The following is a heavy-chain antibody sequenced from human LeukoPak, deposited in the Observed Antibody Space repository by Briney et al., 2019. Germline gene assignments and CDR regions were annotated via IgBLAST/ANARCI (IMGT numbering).Heavy chain of an antibody. Sequence: GGSLRLSCAASGFTFSRYWMSWVRQAPGKGLEWVANIKQDGSEKNYVDSVKGRITISRDNAKNSLYLQMNSLRAEDTAVYYCARDQLRDFWSSYYSAREYSFDYWGQGTLVTVSS. D-gene: IGHD3-3*01. CDR1: GFTFSRYW. CDR2: IKQDGSEK. CDR3: ARDQLRDFWSSYYSAREYSFDY. J-gene: IGHJ4*02. V-gene: IGHV3-7*01.